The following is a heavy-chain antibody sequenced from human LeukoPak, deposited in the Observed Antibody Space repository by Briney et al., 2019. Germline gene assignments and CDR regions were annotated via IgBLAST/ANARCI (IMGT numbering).Heavy chain of an antibody. CDR2: IYYSGST. D-gene: IGHD6-19*01. Sequence: SETLSLTCTVSGGSISGYYWSWIRQPPGKGPEWIGYIYYSGSTNYNPSLKSRVTISVDTSKNQFSLKMNSVTAADTAVYYCARLASSGWSHRDHWGQGTLVTVSS. V-gene: IGHV4-59*08. J-gene: IGHJ4*02. CDR3: ARLASSGWSHRDH. CDR1: GGSISGYY.